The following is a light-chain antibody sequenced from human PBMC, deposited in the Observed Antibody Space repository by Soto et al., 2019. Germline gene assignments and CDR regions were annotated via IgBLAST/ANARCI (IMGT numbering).Light chain of an antibody. Sequence: QSVLTQPASVSGSPGQSITIFCTGTSSDVGNYNLVSWYQHHPGEAPQLIIYEGDKRPSGVSHRFSTSKSGNTASLTISELQAEDEADYYCCSYAGGNTYVFGTGTQLTVL. V-gene: IGLV2-23*01. CDR2: EGD. CDR1: SSDVGNYNL. J-gene: IGLJ1*01. CDR3: CSYAGGNTYV.